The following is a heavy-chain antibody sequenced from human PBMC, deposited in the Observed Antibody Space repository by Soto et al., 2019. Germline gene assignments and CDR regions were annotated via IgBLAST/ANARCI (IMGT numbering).Heavy chain of an antibody. CDR3: ARDRAGWYEDYYYGMDV. CDR1: GFTFSSYA. J-gene: IGHJ6*02. Sequence: QVQLVESGGGVVQPGRSLRLSCAASGFTFSSYAMHWVRQAPGKGLEWVAVISYDGSNKYYADSVKGRFTISRDNSKNTLYLQRNSLRAEDTAVYYCARDRAGWYEDYYYGMDVWGQGTTVTVSS. D-gene: IGHD6-19*01. V-gene: IGHV3-30-3*01. CDR2: ISYDGSNK.